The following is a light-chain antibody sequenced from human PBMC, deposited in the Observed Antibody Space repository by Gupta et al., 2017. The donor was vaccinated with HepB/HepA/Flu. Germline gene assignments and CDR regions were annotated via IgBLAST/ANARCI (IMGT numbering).Light chain of an antibody. V-gene: IGKV3-20*01. CDR2: GSS. CDR3: QQYGSSPRT. CDR1: QSVSNNY. Sequence: VLTQSPGTLSLSPGERATLSCRASQSVSNNYLAWYQQKPGQAPRLLIYGSSSRATGIPDRFSGSGSGTDFTLTISRLEPEDFAVYYCQQYGSSPRTFGQGTXLEIK. J-gene: IGKJ5*01.